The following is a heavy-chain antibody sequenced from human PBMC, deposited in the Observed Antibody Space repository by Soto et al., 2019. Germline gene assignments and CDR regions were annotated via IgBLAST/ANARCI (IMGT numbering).Heavy chain of an antibody. J-gene: IGHJ6*01. CDR2: IWYDGSNK. Sequence: QVQLVESGGGVVQPGRSLRLSCAASGFTFSSYGIHWVRQAPGNGLEWVAVIWYDGSNKYYADSVKGRVTISRDNSKNTLYLQMNSLRSEDPAVYYCAREFSSGWSRYGLDVWGQGTTVTVSS. CDR3: AREFSSGWSRYGLDV. CDR1: GFTFSSYG. V-gene: IGHV3-33*01. D-gene: IGHD6-19*01.